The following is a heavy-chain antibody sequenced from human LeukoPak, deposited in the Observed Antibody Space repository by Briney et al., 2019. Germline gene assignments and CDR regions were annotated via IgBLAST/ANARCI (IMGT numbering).Heavy chain of an antibody. CDR1: GYTFTSYD. D-gene: IGHD4-17*01. CDR2: MNPESGNT. V-gene: IGHV1-8*01. Sequence: VSLKVSCTASGYTFTSYDINWVRQTTGQGLECMGWMNPESGNTCYAKKFQGRVTMTRNTSISTAYMELSSLRSEDTAVYYCARSELTYGDYRDDWGQGTLVTVSS. CDR3: ARSELTYGDYRDD. J-gene: IGHJ4*02.